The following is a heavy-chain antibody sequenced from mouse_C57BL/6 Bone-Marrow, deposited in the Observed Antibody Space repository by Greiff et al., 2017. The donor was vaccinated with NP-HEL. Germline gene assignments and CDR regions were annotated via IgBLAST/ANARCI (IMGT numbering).Heavy chain of an antibody. V-gene: IGHV8-12*01. CDR2: IYWDDDK. D-gene: IGHD2-1*01. Sequence: QVTLKESGPGILQSSQTLSLTCSFSGFSLSTSGMGVSWIRQPSGKGLEWLAHIYWDDDKRYNPSLKSRLTISKDTSRNQVFLKITSVDTADTATYYCARRGKDYGNYDYYAMDYWGQGTSVTVSS. CDR3: ARRGKDYGNYDYYAMDY. CDR1: GFSLSTSGMG. J-gene: IGHJ4*01.